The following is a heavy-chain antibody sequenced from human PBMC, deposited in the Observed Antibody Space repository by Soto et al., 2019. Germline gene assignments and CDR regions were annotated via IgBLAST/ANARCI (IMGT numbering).Heavy chain of an antibody. CDR3: DANGFWSGYINRYYYYGMAV. J-gene: IGHJ6*02. V-gene: IGHV3-30*03. Sequence: QVQLVESGGGVVQPGRSLRLSCAASGFTFSSYGMHWVRQAPGKGLEWVAVISYDGSNKYYADSVKGRFTISRDNSKNTLYLQMNSLLAEDTAVYYCDANGFWSGYINRYYYYGMAVWGQGTPVTVSS. CDR2: ISYDGSNK. CDR1: GFTFSSYG. D-gene: IGHD3-3*01.